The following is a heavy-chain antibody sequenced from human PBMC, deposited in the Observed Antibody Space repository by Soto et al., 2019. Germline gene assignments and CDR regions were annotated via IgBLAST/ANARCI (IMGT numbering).Heavy chain of an antibody. D-gene: IGHD3-10*01. J-gene: IGHJ4*02. Sequence: EVLVVESGGGLVQPGGSLRLSCAVSGFTFRGGYLMKWVRQAPGKGVAWVATIKEDRRETYYVDLVKCRITIARDSAKNLMYLQMNSVRVDDTGVYHCAGAGGYWGLGTVVTVSS. CDR2: IKEDRRET. CDR3: AGAGGY. CDR1: GFTFRGGYL. V-gene: IGHV3-7*03.